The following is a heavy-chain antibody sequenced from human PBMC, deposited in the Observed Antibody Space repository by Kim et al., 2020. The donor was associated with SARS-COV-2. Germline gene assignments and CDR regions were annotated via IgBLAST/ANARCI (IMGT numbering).Heavy chain of an antibody. D-gene: IGHD6-19*01. J-gene: IGHJ4*02. Sequence: ADPVKGRFTISRDNSKNTLYLQMNSLRAEDTAVYYWAKGDPGVAVAGFDNWGQRALVTVSS. V-gene: IGHV3-23*01. CDR3: AKGDPGVAVAGFDN.